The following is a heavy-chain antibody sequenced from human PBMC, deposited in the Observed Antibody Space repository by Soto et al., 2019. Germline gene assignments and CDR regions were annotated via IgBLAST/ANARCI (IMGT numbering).Heavy chain of an antibody. Sequence: GASVKVSCKASGGTFSSYAISWVRQAPGQGLEWMGGIIPIFGTANYAQKFQGGVTITADESTSTAYMELSSLRSEDTAVYYCARARASGSGSCLWFDPWGQGTLVTVSS. CDR2: IIPIFGTA. J-gene: IGHJ5*02. CDR3: ARARASGSGSCLWFDP. CDR1: GGTFSSYA. D-gene: IGHD3-10*01. V-gene: IGHV1-69*13.